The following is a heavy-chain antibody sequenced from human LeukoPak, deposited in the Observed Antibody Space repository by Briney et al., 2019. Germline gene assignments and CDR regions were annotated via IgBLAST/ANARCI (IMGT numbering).Heavy chain of an antibody. V-gene: IGHV1-69*05. D-gene: IGHD6-19*01. CDR1: GGTFSSYA. J-gene: IGHJ4*02. CDR2: IIPIFGTT. CDR3: ARAPIAVAGNFDY. Sequence: ASVKVSCKASGGTFSSYAISWVRQAPGQGLEWMGRIIPIFGTTNYAQKFQGRVTITTDESTNTAYMELSSLRSEDTAVYYCARAPIAVAGNFDYWGQGTLVTVSS.